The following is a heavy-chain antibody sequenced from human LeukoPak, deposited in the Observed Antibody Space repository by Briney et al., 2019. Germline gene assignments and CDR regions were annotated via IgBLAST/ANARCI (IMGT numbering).Heavy chain of an antibody. CDR3: AVYDYYDTTGYDYSPPNV. V-gene: IGHV1-2*02. CDR1: GYKFTDYY. Sequence: ASVKVSCKASGYKFTDYYLHWVRQAPGQGLQWMGCINPHSGGTIYAQKFQGRVTMTRDTSISTAFIELTSDDTAVYYCAVYDYYDTTGYDYSPPNVWGQGTTVTVSS. D-gene: IGHD3-22*01. J-gene: IGHJ6*02. CDR2: INPHSGGT.